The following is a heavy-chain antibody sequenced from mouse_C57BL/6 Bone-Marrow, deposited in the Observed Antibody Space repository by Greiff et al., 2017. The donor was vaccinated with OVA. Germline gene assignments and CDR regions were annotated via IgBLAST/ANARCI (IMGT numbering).Heavy chain of an antibody. CDR1: GFTFSSYA. CDR3: ARTLCYYYGSSYVLDY. J-gene: IGHJ2*01. CDR2: ISDGGSYT. D-gene: IGHD1-1*01. Sequence: EVHLVESGGGLVKPGGSLKLSCAASGFTFSSYAMSWVRQTPEKRLEWVATISDGGSYTYYPDNVKGRFTISRDNAKNNLYLQMSHLKSEDTAMYYCARTLCYYYGSSYVLDYWGQGTTLTVSS. V-gene: IGHV5-4*01.